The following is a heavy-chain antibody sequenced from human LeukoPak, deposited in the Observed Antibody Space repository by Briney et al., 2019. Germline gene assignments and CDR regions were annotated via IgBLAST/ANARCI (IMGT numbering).Heavy chain of an antibody. CDR2: INHSGST. CDR3: ARATVTYYFDY. J-gene: IGHJ4*02. V-gene: IGHV4-34*01. Sequence: SETLSLTCAVYGGSFSGYYWSWIRQPPGKGLEWIGEINHSGSTSYNPSLKSRVTISVDTSKNQFSLKLSSVTAADTAVYYCARATVTYYFDYWGQGTLVTVSS. CDR1: GGSFSGYY. D-gene: IGHD4-17*01.